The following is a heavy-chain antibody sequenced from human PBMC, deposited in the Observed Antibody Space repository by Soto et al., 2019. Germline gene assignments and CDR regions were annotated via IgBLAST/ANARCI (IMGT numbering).Heavy chain of an antibody. CDR3: TTYHGDYNFDH. Sequence: QVQLVQSGAEVKKPGASVKVSCKVSGYTLNEVAMHWVRQAPGKGLEWLGGFDPDEAETIYAQHFQGRVTMNEDTSTDTVYMELSSLRSEYTALYFCTTYHGDYNFDHWGQGTLVTVSS. CDR2: FDPDEAET. CDR1: GYTLNEVA. V-gene: IGHV1-24*01. J-gene: IGHJ5*02. D-gene: IGHD4-17*01.